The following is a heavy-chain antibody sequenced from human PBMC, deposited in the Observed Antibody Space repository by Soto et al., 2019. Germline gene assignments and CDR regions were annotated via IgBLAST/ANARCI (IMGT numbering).Heavy chain of an antibody. D-gene: IGHD3-3*01. CDR3: ATATISPVSSAYPHYGMDV. J-gene: IGHJ6*01. V-gene: IGHV1-69*01. CDR1: GGTFNNFA. Sequence: QVQLVQSGAEVKKPGSSVKVSCQAAGGTFNNFAVTWVRQAPGQGRAWLGAIMPVFDTANNAQRYQGRVPLTSEEFTITVYMEMSSLRSDDTAVYYCATATISPVSSAYPHYGMDVWGQGTTVTVSS. CDR2: IMPVFDTA.